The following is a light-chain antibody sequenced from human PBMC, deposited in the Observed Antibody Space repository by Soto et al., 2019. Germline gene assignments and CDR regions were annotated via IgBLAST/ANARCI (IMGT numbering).Light chain of an antibody. J-gene: IGLJ3*02. CDR2: EVS. V-gene: IGLV2-14*01. CDR3: SLYTSSSTWV. Sequence: QSALTQPASVSGSPGQSITISCTGTSSDVGGYNYVSWYQQHPGKAPKLMIYEVSNRPSGVSNRFSGSKSGNTASLTISGLQDEDEADYYCSLYTSSSTWVFGGGAKRTVL. CDR1: SSDVGGYNY.